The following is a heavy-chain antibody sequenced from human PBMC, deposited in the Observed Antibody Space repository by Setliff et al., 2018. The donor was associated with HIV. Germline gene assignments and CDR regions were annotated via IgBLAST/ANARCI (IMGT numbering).Heavy chain of an antibody. CDR1: GGSISSGSYY. D-gene: IGHD5-12*01. V-gene: IGHV4-61*01. J-gene: IGHJ4*02. Sequence: LSLTCTVSGGSISSGSYYWSWIRQPPGKGLEWIGTVYHTGSTIYNPSLQSRVIMSVDTSRNQFSLNVNSLTAADTAVYFCARWGDGYNSYDFWGQGTLVTVSS. CDR3: ARWGDGYNSYDF. CDR2: VYHTGST.